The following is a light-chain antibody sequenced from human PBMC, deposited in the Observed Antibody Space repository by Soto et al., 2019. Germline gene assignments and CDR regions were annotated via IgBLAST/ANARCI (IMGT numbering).Light chain of an antibody. J-gene: IGKJ1*01. Sequence: IQLTQSPSSLSASVGDRVTITCRASQDIRSALGWYQQKPGKVPELLIYAASYLQSGVPSRFSGSGSGTDFTLTISGLRPEDFATYYCQKYNSAPPWTFGQGTKVDIK. CDR1: QDIRSA. CDR3: QKYNSAPPWT. CDR2: AAS. V-gene: IGKV1-6*01.